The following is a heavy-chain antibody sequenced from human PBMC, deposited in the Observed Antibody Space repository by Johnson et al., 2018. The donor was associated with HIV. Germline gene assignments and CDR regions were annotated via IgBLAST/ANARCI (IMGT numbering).Heavy chain of an antibody. V-gene: IGHV3-15*01. Sequence: VQLVESGGGLVKPGGSLRLSCAASGFTFTNAWMTWVRQAPGKGLEWVGRIKSKSDGGTIDYAAPVKGRFSISRDDSEKSLYLQMNSLKTEDTAVYYCAREQELIGERAFDIWA. D-gene: IGHD6-13*01. CDR1: GFTFTNAW. CDR3: AREQELIGERAFDI. J-gene: IGHJ3*02. CDR2: IKSKSDGGTI.